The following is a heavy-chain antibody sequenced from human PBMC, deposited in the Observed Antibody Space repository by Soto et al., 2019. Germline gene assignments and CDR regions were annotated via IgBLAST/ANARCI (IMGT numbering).Heavy chain of an antibody. CDR2: INHSVST. CDR1: GGSISSGGYS. Sequence: QLQLLESGSGLVKPSQTLSLTCAVSGGSISSGGYSWSWIRQPPGKGVEYIGYINHSVSTYYNPSLKSRIPISVARSKNQFSLRLSSVTAADPAWYYCARVHDYWGQGALVTVSS. J-gene: IGHJ4*02. V-gene: IGHV4-30-2*01. CDR3: ARVHDY.